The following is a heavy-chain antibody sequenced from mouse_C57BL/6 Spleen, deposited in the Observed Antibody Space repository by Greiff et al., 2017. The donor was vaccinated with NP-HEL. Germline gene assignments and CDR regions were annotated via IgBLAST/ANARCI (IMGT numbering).Heavy chain of an antibody. CDR2: ISSGSSTI. J-gene: IGHJ2*01. CDR3: ARRNYSNYYYFDY. D-gene: IGHD2-5*01. CDR1: GFTFSDYG. V-gene: IGHV5-17*01. Sequence: EVMLVESGGGLVKPGGSLKLSCAASGFTFSDYGMHWVRQAPEKGLEWVAYISSGSSTIYYADTVKGRFTISRDNAKNTLFLQMTSLRSEDTAMYYCARRNYSNYYYFDYWGQGTTLTVSS.